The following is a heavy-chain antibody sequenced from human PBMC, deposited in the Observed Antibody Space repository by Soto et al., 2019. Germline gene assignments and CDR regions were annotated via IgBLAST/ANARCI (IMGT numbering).Heavy chain of an antibody. CDR1: GGTFRTAA. V-gene: IGHV1-69*12. J-gene: IGHJ6*02. Sequence: QVQLEQSGAEVKKPGSSVKVSCKASGGTFRTAAISWVRQAPGQGLEWMGGIMPVFRTPDYAQKFQGIVTITADESTNTAYMELSGLRSDDTAVYYCARDNDRPQLGGNYYYILDVWGQGTTITVSS. CDR3: ARDNDRPQLGGNYYYILDV. D-gene: IGHD2-8*01. CDR2: IMPVFRTP.